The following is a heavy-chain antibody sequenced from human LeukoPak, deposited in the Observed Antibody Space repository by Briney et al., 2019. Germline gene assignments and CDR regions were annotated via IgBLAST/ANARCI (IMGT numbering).Heavy chain of an antibody. CDR3: GMSGDRVPLQDDVFDV. J-gene: IGHJ3*01. CDR1: GYSFTSYC. D-gene: IGHD1-26*01. Sequence: GESLKISCKVSGYSFTSYCIGWVRQMPGKGLEWMGIIYPGDSGPTYSSSFQGQVTISVDKSINTAYLQWSSLQASDTAMYYCGMSGDRVPLQDDVFDVWGQGTMVTVST. V-gene: IGHV5-51*01. CDR2: IYPGDSGP.